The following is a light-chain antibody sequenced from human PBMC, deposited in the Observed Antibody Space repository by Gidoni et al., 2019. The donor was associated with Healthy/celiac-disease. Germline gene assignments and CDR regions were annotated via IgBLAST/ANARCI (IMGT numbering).Light chain of an antibody. Sequence: EIVLTQSPGTLSLSPGERATLSCRASQSVSSSYLAWYQQKPGQSPRLLIYGSSSRATGIPDRFSGSGSGAEFSLTISRMEPEDFAVYYCQQHGSSPPVTFGGGTKVEIK. J-gene: IGKJ4*01. CDR3: QQHGSSPPVT. V-gene: IGKV3-20*01. CDR2: GSS. CDR1: QSVSSSY.